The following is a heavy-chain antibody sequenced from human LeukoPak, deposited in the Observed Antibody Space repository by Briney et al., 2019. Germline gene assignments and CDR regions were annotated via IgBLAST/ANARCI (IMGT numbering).Heavy chain of an antibody. CDR1: GFSFTYW. CDR3: AKMYLVGASIDAFDI. Sequence: GGSLRLSCAASGFSFTYWVAWVRQAPGKGLEWVANMNPDGSEKKYADSVKGRFTISRDNAKNSLYLQMNSLRAEETAVYYCAKMYLVGASIDAFDIWGQGTMVTVSS. V-gene: IGHV3-7*01. CDR2: MNPDGSEK. D-gene: IGHD1-26*01. J-gene: IGHJ3*02.